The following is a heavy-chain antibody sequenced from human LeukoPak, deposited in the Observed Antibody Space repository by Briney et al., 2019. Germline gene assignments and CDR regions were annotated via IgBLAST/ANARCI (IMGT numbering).Heavy chain of an antibody. Sequence: SGTLSLTCAVSGGSISSSNWWSWVRQPPGKGLEWIGEIYHSGSTNYNPSLKSRVTISVDTSKNQFSLKLSSVTAADTAVYYCARHSGWSGPDYWGQGTLVTVSS. V-gene: IGHV4-4*02. CDR1: GGSISSSNW. CDR2: IYHSGST. CDR3: ARHSGWSGPDY. J-gene: IGHJ4*02. D-gene: IGHD6-19*01.